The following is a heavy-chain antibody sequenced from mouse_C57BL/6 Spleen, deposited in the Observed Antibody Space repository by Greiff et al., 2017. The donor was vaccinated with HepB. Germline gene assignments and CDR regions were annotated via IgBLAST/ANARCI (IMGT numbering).Heavy chain of an antibody. V-gene: IGHV3-6*01. CDR3: ARVKVYYGNYYAMDY. Sequence: EVKVEESGPGLVKPSQSLSLTCSVTGYSITSGYYWNWIRQFPGNKLEWMGYISYDGSNNYNPSLKNRISITRDTSKNQFFLKLNSVTTEDTATYYCARVKVYYGNYYAMDYWGQGTSVTVSS. CDR1: GYSITSGYY. J-gene: IGHJ4*01. CDR2: ISYDGSN. D-gene: IGHD2-1*01.